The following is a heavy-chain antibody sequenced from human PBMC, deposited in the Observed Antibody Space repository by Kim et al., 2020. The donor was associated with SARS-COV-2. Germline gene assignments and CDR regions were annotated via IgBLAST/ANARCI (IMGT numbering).Heavy chain of an antibody. D-gene: IGHD1-1*01. CDR3: ARMEYYYGMDV. J-gene: IGHJ6*02. CDR1: GGSISSSNW. CDR2: IYHSGST. V-gene: IGHV4-4*01. Sequence: SETLSLTCAVSGGSISSSNWWSWVRQPPGKGVEWIGEIYHSGSTNYHPSLKSRVTISVDKSKNQFSLKLSTVTAADTAVYCCARMEYYYGMDVWGQGTTVTVSS.